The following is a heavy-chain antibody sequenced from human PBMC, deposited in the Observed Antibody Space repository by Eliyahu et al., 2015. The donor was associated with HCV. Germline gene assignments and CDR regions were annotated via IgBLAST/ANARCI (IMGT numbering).Heavy chain of an antibody. CDR1: GGSIITPDXY. D-gene: IGHD2-15*01. V-gene: IGHV4-39*01. Sequence: QLQMHESGPGLVKPSETLSLTCNVSGGSIITPDXYWAWIRQPPEKGLEWIGSISYSGTTYDNPSLKSRVTMSIDTSRNQFSLNLTSVTAADTAIYYCARRDVGYCNGGSCYSAYFDSWGQGTLVTVSS. CDR2: ISYSGTT. CDR3: ARRDVGYCNGGSCYSAYFDS. J-gene: IGHJ4*02.